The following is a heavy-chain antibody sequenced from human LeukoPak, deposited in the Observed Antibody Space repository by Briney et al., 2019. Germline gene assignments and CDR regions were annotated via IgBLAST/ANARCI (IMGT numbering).Heavy chain of an antibody. J-gene: IGHJ4*02. D-gene: IGHD5-12*01. V-gene: IGHV4-34*01. Sequence: SETLSLTCAVYRGSFSGYYWSWMRQPPGKGLEWIGEINHSGSTNYNPSLKSRVTISVDTSKNQFSLKLSSVTAADTAVYYCARRGGYSGYGPFDYWGQGTLVTVSS. CDR3: ARRGGYSGYGPFDY. CDR2: INHSGST. CDR1: RGSFSGYY.